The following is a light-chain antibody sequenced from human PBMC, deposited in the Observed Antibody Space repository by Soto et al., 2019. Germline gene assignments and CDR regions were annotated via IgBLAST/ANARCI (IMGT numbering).Light chain of an antibody. Sequence: QLVLTQSPSASASLGALVKLTCTLSSGHSSYAIAWHQQQPGRGPRYLMKLNSDGSHNKGDGIPDRFSGSSSGAERYLTISSLQSDDEADYYCQTWGTGIHVFGGGTKLTVL. CDR3: QTWGTGIHV. CDR2: LNSDGSH. CDR1: SGHSSYA. J-gene: IGLJ2*01. V-gene: IGLV4-69*01.